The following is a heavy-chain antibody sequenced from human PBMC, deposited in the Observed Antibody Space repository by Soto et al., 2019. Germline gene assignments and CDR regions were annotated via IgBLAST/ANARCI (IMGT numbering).Heavy chain of an antibody. V-gene: IGHV3-30-3*01. D-gene: IGHD6-19*01. CDR3: VRDKSPYSSGWHNRHFDY. J-gene: IGHJ4*02. Sequence: QVQLVESGGGVVQPGRSGRLSCAASGFTFSSYAMHWVRQAPGKGLEWVAVISYDGSNKYYADSVKGRFTISRDNSKTLYLQMNSLRAEDTAVYYCVRDKSPYSSGWHNRHFDYWGQGTLVTVSS. CDR2: ISYDGSNK. CDR1: GFTFSSYA.